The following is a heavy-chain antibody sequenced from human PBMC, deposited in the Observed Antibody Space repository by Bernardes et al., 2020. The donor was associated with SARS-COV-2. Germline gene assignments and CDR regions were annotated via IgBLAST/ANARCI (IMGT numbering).Heavy chain of an antibody. Sequence: GGSLRLSCAASGFTFSTSWMHWVRQAPGEGLVWVARTNSDGSDINYADSVKGRFTISRDNAKNTLYLQMSSLRVEDTAVYYCTRAGNYRFDYWGQETLVTVSS. CDR3: TRAGNYRFDY. V-gene: IGHV3-74*01. J-gene: IGHJ4*02. CDR2: TNSDGSDI. CDR1: GFTFSTSW. D-gene: IGHD1-7*01.